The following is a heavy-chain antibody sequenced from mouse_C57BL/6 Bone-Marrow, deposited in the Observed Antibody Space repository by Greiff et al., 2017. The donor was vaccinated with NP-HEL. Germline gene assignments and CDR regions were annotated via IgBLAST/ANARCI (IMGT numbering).Heavy chain of an antibody. Sequence: QVQLQQSGAELVRPGTSVKMSCKASGFTFTNYWIGWVKQRPGHGLEWIGDIYPGGGYTNYKEKFKGKVTLAADKSSSTAYMQFSSLTSEDSAIYYCERSPQQGRDWYIDVWGTGTTVTVSS. CDR1: GFTFTNYW. J-gene: IGHJ1*03. V-gene: IGHV1-63*01. CDR2: IYPGGGYT. CDR3: ERSPQQGRDWYIDV. D-gene: IGHD4-1*02.